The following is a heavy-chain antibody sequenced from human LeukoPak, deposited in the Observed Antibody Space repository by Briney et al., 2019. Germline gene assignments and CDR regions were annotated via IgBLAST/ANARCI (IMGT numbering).Heavy chain of an antibody. CDR3: ARGRASRYDFLSFVP. D-gene: IGHD3/OR15-3a*01. CDR2: IHPNNHNT. CDR1: GYTFIGYY. Sequence: GASVKVSCKASGYTFIGYYMHWVRQAPGQGPERMGWIHPNNHNTNYATKFKGRVTMAGDTTTPTAYVSLSDLPYDDTAVYYCARGRASRYDFLSFVPWGQGTLVTVSS. V-gene: IGHV1-2*02. J-gene: IGHJ5*02.